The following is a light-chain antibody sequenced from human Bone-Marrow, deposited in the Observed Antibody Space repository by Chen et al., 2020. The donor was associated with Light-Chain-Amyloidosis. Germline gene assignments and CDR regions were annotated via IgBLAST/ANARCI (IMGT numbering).Light chain of an antibody. J-gene: IGLJ2*01. CDR3: QSADSSGTYEVI. CDR2: RDT. Sequence: SYELTQPPSVSVSPGQTARITCSGDDLPTKYAYWYQQKPGQAPVLVIHRDTERPSGISERFSGDSSGTTATLTISGVQAEVEADYDCQSADSSGTYEVIFGGGTKLTVL. V-gene: IGLV3-25*03. CDR1: DLPTKY.